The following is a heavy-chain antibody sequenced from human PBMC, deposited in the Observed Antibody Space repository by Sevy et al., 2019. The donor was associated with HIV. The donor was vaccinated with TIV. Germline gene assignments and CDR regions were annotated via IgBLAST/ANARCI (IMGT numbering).Heavy chain of an antibody. CDR1: GGSISSGGYY. CDR3: ASARDYGRLFDY. CDR2: IYYSGST. Sequence: SETLSLTCTVSGGSISSGGYYWSRIRQHPGKGLEWIGYIYYSGSTYYNPSLKSRVTISVDTSKNQFSLKLSSVTAADTAVYYWASARDYGRLFDYWGQGTLVTVSS. J-gene: IGHJ4*02. V-gene: IGHV4-31*03. D-gene: IGHD4-17*01.